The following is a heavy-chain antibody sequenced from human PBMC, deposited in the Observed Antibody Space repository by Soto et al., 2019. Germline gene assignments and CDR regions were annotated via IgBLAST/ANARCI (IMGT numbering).Heavy chain of an antibody. CDR2: ISGSGGST. CDR3: ANALDYYDRSGCSGGY. V-gene: IGHV3-23*01. Sequence: GGSLRLSCAASGFTFSSYAMSWVRQAPGKGLEWVSAISGSGGSTYYADSVKGRFTISRDNSKNTLYLQMNSLRAEDTAVYYCANALDYYDRSGCSGGYWGQGTLVTVSS. D-gene: IGHD3-22*01. CDR1: GFTFSSYA. J-gene: IGHJ4*02.